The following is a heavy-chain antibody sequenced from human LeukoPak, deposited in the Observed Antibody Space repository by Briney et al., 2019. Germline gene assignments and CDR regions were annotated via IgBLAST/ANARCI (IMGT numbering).Heavy chain of an antibody. CDR1: GGSISSSSYY. J-gene: IGHJ4*02. CDR2: IYYSGST. D-gene: IGHD3-3*01. Sequence: PSETLSLTCTVSGGSISSSSYYWGWTRQPPGKGLEWIGSIYYSGSTYYNPSLKSRVTISVDTSKNQFSLKLSSVTAADTAVYYCARRFLEWGGIDYWGQGTLVTVSS. V-gene: IGHV4-39*01. CDR3: ARRFLEWGGIDY.